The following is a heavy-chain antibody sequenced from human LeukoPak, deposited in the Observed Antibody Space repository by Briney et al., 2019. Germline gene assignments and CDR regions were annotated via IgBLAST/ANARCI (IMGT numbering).Heavy chain of an antibody. Sequence: SETLSLTCAVSGGSISSGGYSWSWIRQPPGKGLEWIGYIYHSGSTYYNPSLKSRVTIPVDRSKNQFSLKLSSVTAADTAVYYCASNYYYYGMDVWGQGTTVTVSS. CDR3: ASNYYYYGMDV. V-gene: IGHV4-30-2*01. CDR2: IYHSGST. CDR1: GGSISSGGYS. J-gene: IGHJ6*02.